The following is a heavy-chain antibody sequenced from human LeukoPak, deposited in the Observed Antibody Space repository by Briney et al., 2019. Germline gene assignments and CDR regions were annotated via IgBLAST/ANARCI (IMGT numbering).Heavy chain of an antibody. J-gene: IGHJ4*02. CDR1: GYGFTNYW. CDR2: IYPGDSDT. Sequence: GESLKISCKGSGYGFTNYWIGWVRQMPGKGLEWMGIIYPGDSDTRYSPSFEGQVTISADKSIRAAYLQWSSLKASDTAMYYCAKPFSGSYEVFDYWGQGTLVTVSS. D-gene: IGHD1-26*01. V-gene: IGHV5-51*01. CDR3: AKPFSGSYEVFDY.